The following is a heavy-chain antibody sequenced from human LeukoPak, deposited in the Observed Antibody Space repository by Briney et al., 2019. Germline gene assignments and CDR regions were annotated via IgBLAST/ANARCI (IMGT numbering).Heavy chain of an antibody. CDR3: ARPSYGDYYYYGMDV. D-gene: IGHD4-17*01. CDR2: INPSGGST. CDR1: GYTFTSYY. J-gene: IGHJ6*02. Sequence: ASVKVSCKASGYTFTSYYMHWVRQAPGQGLEWMGLINPSGGSTSYAQKFQGRVTMTRDTSTSTVYMELSSLRSEDTAVYYCARPSYGDYYYYGMDVWGQGTTVTVSS. V-gene: IGHV1-46*01.